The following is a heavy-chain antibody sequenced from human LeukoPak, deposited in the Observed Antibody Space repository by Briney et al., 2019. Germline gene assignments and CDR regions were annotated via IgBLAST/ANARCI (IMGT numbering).Heavy chain of an antibody. J-gene: IGHJ4*02. Sequence: GGSLRLSCAASGFTFSSYAMHWVRQAPGKGLEYVSAISSNGGSTYYANSVKGRFTISRDNSKNTLYLQVSSLRAEDTAVYYCAEGGCSGGSCYSGFMDNWGQGTLVTVSS. V-gene: IGHV3-64*01. CDR1: GFTFSSYA. CDR2: ISSNGGST. D-gene: IGHD2-15*01. CDR3: AEGGCSGGSCYSGFMDN.